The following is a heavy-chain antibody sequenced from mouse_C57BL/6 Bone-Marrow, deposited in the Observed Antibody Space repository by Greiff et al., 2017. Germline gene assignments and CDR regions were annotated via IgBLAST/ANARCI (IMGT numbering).Heavy chain of an antibody. CDR2: IYPGGGYT. Sequence: QVQLQQSGAELVRPGTSVKMSCKASGYTFTHYWIGWAKQRPGHGLEWIGDIYPGGGYTNYNEKFKGKATLTADKFSSKAYRQVSSLTSSDSAIYYCARSIGNGGVLAYWCQGNLVTVSA. J-gene: IGHJ3*01. V-gene: IGHV1-63*01. CDR3: ARSIGNGGVLAY. D-gene: IGHD2-3*01. CDR1: GYTFTHYW.